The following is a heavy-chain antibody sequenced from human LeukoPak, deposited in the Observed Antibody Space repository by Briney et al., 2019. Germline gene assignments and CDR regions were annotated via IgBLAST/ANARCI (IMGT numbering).Heavy chain of an antibody. V-gene: IGHV4-34*01. Sequence: SETLSLTCAVYGGSFSGYYWNWIRQPPGKGLEWIGEINHSGSTHYNPSLKSRVTMSVDTSKNQFSMKLSSVTAADTAVYYCARDETPPLPGADWGQGTLVTVSS. CDR3: ARDETPPLPGAD. CDR2: INHSGST. CDR1: GGSFSGYY. D-gene: IGHD2-15*01. J-gene: IGHJ4*02.